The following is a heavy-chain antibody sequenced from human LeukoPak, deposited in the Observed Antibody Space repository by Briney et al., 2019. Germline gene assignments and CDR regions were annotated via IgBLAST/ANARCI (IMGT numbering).Heavy chain of an antibody. J-gene: IGHJ2*01. D-gene: IGHD4-17*01. Sequence: PGGSLRLSCAASGFTFSSYGMHWVRQAPGKGLEWVAVIWYDGSNKYYADSVKGRFTTSRDNSKNTLYLQMNSLRAEDTAVYYCARDDHDYGDHEVSWYFDLWGRGTLVTVSS. CDR2: IWYDGSNK. CDR1: GFTFSSYG. CDR3: ARDDHDYGDHEVSWYFDL. V-gene: IGHV3-33*01.